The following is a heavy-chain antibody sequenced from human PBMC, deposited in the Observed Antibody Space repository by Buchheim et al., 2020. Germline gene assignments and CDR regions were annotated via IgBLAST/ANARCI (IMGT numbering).Heavy chain of an antibody. Sequence: EVQLLESGGGLVQPGGSLRLSCAASGFTFSSYAMSWVRQAPGKGLEWVSAISGSGGSTYYADSVKGRFTISRDNSKHTLYLQMNSLRAEDTTVYYCAKDRDGGVRGVHNPYNWFDPWGQGTL. CDR2: ISGSGGST. CDR1: GFTFSSYA. CDR3: AKDRDGGVRGVHNPYNWFDP. J-gene: IGHJ5*02. V-gene: IGHV3-23*01. D-gene: IGHD3-10*01.